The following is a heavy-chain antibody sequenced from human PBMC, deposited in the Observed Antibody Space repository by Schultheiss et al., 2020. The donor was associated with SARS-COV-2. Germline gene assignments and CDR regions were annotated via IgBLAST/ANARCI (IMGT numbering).Heavy chain of an antibody. Sequence: GGSLRLSCVVSGSMFRNYWMHWVRQVPGKGLVWVARINQHGTTINYADSVKGRFTISRDNAKNTLDLQMNSLRAEDTAVYYCVRGGPGCLDYWGQGTLVTVSS. CDR3: VRGGPGCLDY. V-gene: IGHV3-74*01. J-gene: IGHJ4*02. CDR1: GSMFRNYW. CDR2: INQHGTTI.